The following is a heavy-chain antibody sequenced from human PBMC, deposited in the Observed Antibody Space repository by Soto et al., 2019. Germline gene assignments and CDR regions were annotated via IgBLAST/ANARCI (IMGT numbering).Heavy chain of an antibody. CDR1: GYTFTGYY. CDR3: ARDRGDGSGSYYIFYYYYGMDV. Sequence: QVQLVQSGAEVKKPGASVKVSCKASGYTFTGYYMHWVRQAPGQGLEWMGWINPNSGGTNYAQKFQGRVTMTRDTSISTAYMELSRLRSDDTAVYYCARDRGDGSGSYYIFYYYYGMDVWGQGTTVTVSS. V-gene: IGHV1-2*02. J-gene: IGHJ6*02. CDR2: INPNSGGT. D-gene: IGHD3-10*01.